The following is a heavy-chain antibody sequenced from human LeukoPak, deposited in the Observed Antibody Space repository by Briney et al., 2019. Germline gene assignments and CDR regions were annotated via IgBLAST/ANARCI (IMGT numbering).Heavy chain of an antibody. V-gene: IGHV1-3*01. Sequence: ASVKVSCKASGYTFTSYGISWVRQAPGQRLEWMGWINAGNGNTKYSQKFQGRVTITRDTSASTAYMELSSLRSEDTAVYYCARSDRGYSGSPDYWGQGTLVTVSS. CDR3: ARSDRGYSGSPDY. CDR1: GYTFTSYG. J-gene: IGHJ4*02. CDR2: INAGNGNT. D-gene: IGHD3-22*01.